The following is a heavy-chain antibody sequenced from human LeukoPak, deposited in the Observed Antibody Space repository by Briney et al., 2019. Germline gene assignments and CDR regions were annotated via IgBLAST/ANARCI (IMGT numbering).Heavy chain of an antibody. V-gene: IGHV4-39*01. J-gene: IGHJ5*02. D-gene: IGHD6-19*01. CDR1: GGSISSSSYY. CDR2: IYYSGST. CDR3: ARTAGVTRRFDP. Sequence: PSETLSLTCTVSGGSISSSSYYWGWIRQPPGKGLEWIGSIYYSGSTYYNPFLKSRVTISVDTSKNQFSLKLSSVTAADTAVYYCARTAGVTRRFDPWGQGTLVTVSP.